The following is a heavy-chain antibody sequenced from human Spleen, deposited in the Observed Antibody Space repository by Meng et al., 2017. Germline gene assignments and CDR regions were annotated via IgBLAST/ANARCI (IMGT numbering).Heavy chain of an antibody. D-gene: IGHD5-12*01. CDR1: GFTFSTYA. J-gene: IGHJ4*02. CDR2: ITSSGKTK. Sequence: GGSLRLSCATSGFTFSTYAMNWVRQAPGKGLEWISYITSSGKTKYHADSVKGRFTISRDNAKNSLYLQMDSLRAEDTAVYYCVTCRGGYDYAFDYWGQGTLVTVSS. CDR3: VTCRGGYDYAFDY. V-gene: IGHV3-48*03.